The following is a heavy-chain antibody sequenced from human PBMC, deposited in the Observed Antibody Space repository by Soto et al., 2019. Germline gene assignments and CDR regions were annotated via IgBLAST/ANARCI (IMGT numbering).Heavy chain of an antibody. J-gene: IGHJ6*02. Sequence: EVQLVQSGAEVKKPGESLKISCTGSGYSFTSYWIGWVRQMPGKGLEWMGIISPGDSDTRYSPSFQGQVTISADKSISTAYLQWSSLKASDTAMYYCARTSAAGKYYYGMDVWGQGPTVTVSS. CDR2: ISPGDSDT. CDR3: ARTSAAGKYYYGMDV. V-gene: IGHV5-51*01. D-gene: IGHD6-13*01. CDR1: GYSFTSYW.